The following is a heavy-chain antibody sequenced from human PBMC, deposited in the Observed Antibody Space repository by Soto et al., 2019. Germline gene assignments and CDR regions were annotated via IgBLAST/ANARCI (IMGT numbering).Heavy chain of an antibody. D-gene: IGHD6-13*01. CDR1: GGSVSSGSYY. CDR3: ARGRVSLDY. J-gene: IGHJ4*02. V-gene: IGHV4-61*01. CDR2: IYYSGST. Sequence: PSETLSLTCTVSGGSVSSGSYYWSWIRQPPGKGLECIGDIYYSGSTNYNPSLKSRVTMSVDTSKNQFSLKLSSVTAADTAVYYCARGRVSLDYWGQGTLVTVSS.